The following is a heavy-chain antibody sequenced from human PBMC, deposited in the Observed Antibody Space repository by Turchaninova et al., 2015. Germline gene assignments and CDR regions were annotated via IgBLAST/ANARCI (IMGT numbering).Heavy chain of an antibody. CDR1: GGPFRPSA. D-gene: IGHD3-22*01. J-gene: IGHJ4*02. CDR2: IIPIFGTA. Sequence: QVQLVQSGAEVKKPGSSVKVPCKASGGPFRPSAISGGRQAPGQRLEGMGGIIPIFGTANYAQKFQGRVTVTADESTSTAYMELSSLRSEDTAVYYCARGPDSSDYYYFYWGQGTLVTVSS. CDR3: ARGPDSSDYYYFY. V-gene: IGHV1-69*12.